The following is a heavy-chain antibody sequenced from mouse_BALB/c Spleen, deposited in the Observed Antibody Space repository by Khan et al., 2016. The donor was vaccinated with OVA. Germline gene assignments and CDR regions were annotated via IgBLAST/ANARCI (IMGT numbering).Heavy chain of an antibody. J-gene: IGHJ3*01. D-gene: IGHD2-14*01. CDR3: VRDGAYHRNDGWFAY. Sequence: QVQLQQSGAELARPGASVKMSCKASGYTFTSYTIHWIKERPGQGLEWIGYINPSNGYTNYNQKFKDKATLTTDKSSTTAYLQLSSLTSDDSAVYNGVRDGAYHRNDGWFAYWGQGTLVTDSA. V-gene: IGHV1-4*01. CDR1: GYTFTSYT. CDR2: INPSNGYT.